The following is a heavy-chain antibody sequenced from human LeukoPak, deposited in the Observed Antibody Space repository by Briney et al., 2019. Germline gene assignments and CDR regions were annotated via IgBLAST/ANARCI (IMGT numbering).Heavy chain of an antibody. CDR1: GFPLSSYA. V-gene: IGHV3-23*01. Sequence: GGSLRLSCAVSGFPLSSYAMSWVRQAPGKGLEWVSATSSSDAGTYYADSVRGRFTISRDNSKNTLYLQINSLRVEDTAVYYCARDTRWRGFDPWGQGTLVTVSS. CDR3: ARDTRWRGFDP. J-gene: IGHJ5*02. D-gene: IGHD3-3*01. CDR2: TSSSDAGT.